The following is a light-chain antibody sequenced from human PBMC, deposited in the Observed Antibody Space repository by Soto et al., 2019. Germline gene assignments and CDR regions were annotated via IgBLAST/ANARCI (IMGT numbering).Light chain of an antibody. CDR2: AVT. V-gene: IGLV2-14*01. J-gene: IGLJ2*01. Sequence: QSALTQPASVSGSPGQSITISCTGTSSGIGGYNYVSWYQQHPGKAPKLMIYAVTNRPSGVSNRFSGSKSGNTASLTISGLQAEDEADYYCSSYTSSSTYVVFGGGTKLTVL. CDR3: SSYTSSSTYVV. CDR1: SSGIGGYNY.